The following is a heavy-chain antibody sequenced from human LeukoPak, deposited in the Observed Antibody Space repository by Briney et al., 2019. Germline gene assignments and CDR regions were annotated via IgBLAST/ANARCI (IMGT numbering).Heavy chain of an antibody. CDR2: INPNNGVT. CDR1: GYTFTGYY. V-gene: IGHV1-2*02. D-gene: IGHD6-19*01. Sequence: ASVKVSCKASGYTFTGYYMHWVRQAPGQGLEWMGWINPNNGVTNYAQKFQGRVTMTRDTSISTAYMELSRLRSDDTAVYYCARDLEPVAGNVAWWFDPWGQGTLVTVSS. CDR3: ARDLEPVAGNVAWWFDP. J-gene: IGHJ5*02.